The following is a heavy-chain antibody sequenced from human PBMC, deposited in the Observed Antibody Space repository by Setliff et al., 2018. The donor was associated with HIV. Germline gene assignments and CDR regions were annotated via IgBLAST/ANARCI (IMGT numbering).Heavy chain of an antibody. CDR1: GDSISNYY. Sequence: PSETLSLTCTVSGDSISNYYWSWLRQPPGKGPEWIGYIYHSGNTKYNPSLKRRVTIFLDTSKNQFSLNLTSATVADTAVYYCARGMAIFGVPQRWFDPWGLGALVTVSS. CDR3: ARGMAIFGVPQRWFDP. D-gene: IGHD3-3*01. V-gene: IGHV4-59*01. J-gene: IGHJ5*02. CDR2: IYHSGNT.